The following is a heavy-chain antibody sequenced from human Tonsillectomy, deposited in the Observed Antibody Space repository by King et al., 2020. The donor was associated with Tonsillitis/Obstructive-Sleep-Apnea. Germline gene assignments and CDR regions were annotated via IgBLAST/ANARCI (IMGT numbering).Heavy chain of an antibody. D-gene: IGHD3-3*01. J-gene: IGHJ4*02. CDR1: GGSVSSGSYY. V-gene: IGHV4-61*01. CDR3: ARAEVLRFLEWLPAPPTFDY. CDR2: IYYSGST. Sequence: PLQESGPGLVKPSETLSLTCTVSGGSVSSGSYYWSWIRQPPGKGLEWIGYIYYSGSTNYNPSLKSRVTISVDTSKNQFSLKLSSVTAADTAVYYCARAEVLRFLEWLPAPPTFDYWGQGTLVTVSS.